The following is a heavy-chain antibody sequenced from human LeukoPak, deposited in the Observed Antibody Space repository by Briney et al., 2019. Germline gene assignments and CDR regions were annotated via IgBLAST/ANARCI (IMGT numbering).Heavy chain of an antibody. Sequence: SETLSLTCTVSGGSISGYYWTWIRQPPGKGLEWIGYIYDSGSTNCNPSLKSRVTISVDTSKNQFSLRLNSVTAADTAVYYCARAAYGDYTFDFWGQGTLVTVSS. CDR3: ARAAYGDYTFDF. J-gene: IGHJ4*02. CDR2: IYDSGST. V-gene: IGHV4-59*01. D-gene: IGHD4-17*01. CDR1: GGSISGYY.